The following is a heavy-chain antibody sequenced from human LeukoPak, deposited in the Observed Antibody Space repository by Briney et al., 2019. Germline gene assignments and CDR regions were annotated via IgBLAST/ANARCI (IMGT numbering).Heavy chain of an antibody. V-gene: IGHV5-51*01. CDR2: IYPGDSDT. J-gene: IGHJ4*02. D-gene: IGHD3-22*01. CDR1: GYSFTTYW. CDR3: ASRLYYYDSSGYRGYYFDY. Sequence: PGESLKISCKASGYSFTTYWIGWVRQMPGKGLEWMGIIYPGDSDTRYSPSFQGQVTISADKSISTAYLQWSSLKASDTAMDYCASRLYYYDSSGYRGYYFDYWGQGTLSPSPQ.